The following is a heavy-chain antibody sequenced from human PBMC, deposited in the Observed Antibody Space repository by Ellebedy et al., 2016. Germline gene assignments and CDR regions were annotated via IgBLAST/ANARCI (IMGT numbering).Heavy chain of an antibody. CDR1: GGPISSSSYY. CDR2: IYYSGST. Sequence: SETLSLTCTVSGGPISSSSYYWGWIRQPPGKGLEWLGSIYYSGSTYYNPSLKSRVTISVDTSKNQFSLKLSSVTAADTAVYYCARPYSSGWYYWGQGTLVTVSS. V-gene: IGHV4-39*01. CDR3: ARPYSSGWYY. J-gene: IGHJ4*02. D-gene: IGHD6-19*01.